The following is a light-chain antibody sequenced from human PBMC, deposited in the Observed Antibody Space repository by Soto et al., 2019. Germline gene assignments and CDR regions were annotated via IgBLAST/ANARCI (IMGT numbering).Light chain of an antibody. V-gene: IGKV1-5*01. CDR1: QSITTW. CDR3: QQYNSYSPT. Sequence: DIQMTQSPSTVSAYVGDSVTITCRASQSITTWLAWYQQRPGKAPKLLIYAASSLQSGAPSRFSGSGSGTDFTLTISSLQPGDSATYYCQQYNSYSPTFGQGTKVDIK. J-gene: IGKJ1*01. CDR2: AAS.